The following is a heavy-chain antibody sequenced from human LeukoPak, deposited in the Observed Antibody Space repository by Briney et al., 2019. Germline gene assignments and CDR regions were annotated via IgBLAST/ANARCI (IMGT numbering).Heavy chain of an antibody. J-gene: IGHJ4*02. CDR1: GFTFSTYT. D-gene: IGHD6-19*01. CDR2: ISTRNTYI. CDR3: ARAIAVTGGRGDY. Sequence: GGSLGLSCAASGFTFSTYTMNWVRQAPGKGLEWVSSISTRNTYIYYADSVKGRFTISRGNANNSLFLQMNNLTAADTAVYYCARAIAVTGGRGDYWGQGTLVTVSS. V-gene: IGHV3-21*01.